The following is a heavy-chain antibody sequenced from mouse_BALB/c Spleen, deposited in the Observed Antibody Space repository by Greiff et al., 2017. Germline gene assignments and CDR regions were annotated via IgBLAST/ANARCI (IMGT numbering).Heavy chain of an antibody. CDR3: ARHAYGSSSFAY. CDR2: ISSGSSTI. J-gene: IGHJ3*01. D-gene: IGHD1-1*01. V-gene: IGHV5-17*02. Sequence: EVQVVESGGGLVQPGGSRKLSCAASGFTFSSFGMHWVRQAPEKGLEWVAYISSGSSTIYYADTVKGRFTISRDNPKNTLFLQMTSLRSEDTAMYYCARHAYGSSSFAYWGQGTLVTVSA. CDR1: GFTFSSFG.